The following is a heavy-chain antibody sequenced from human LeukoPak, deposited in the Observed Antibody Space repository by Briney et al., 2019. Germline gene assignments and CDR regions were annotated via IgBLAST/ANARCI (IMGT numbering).Heavy chain of an antibody. CDR3: AKVISGGNSAYYFDY. V-gene: IGHV3-23*01. D-gene: IGHD4-23*01. CDR2: ISGSGGST. Sequence: GGSLRLSCAASGFTFSSYAMSWVRQAPGKGLEWVSAISGSGGSTYYADSVKGRFTISRDNSKNTLYLQMNSLRAEDTAVYYCAKVISGGNSAYYFDYWGQGTLVTVSS. J-gene: IGHJ4*02. CDR1: GFTFSSYA.